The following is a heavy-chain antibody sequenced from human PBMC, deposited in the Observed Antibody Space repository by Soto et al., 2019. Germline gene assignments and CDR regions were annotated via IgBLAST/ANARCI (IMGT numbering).Heavy chain of an antibody. V-gene: IGHV4-30-4*02. Sequence: PSETLSLTCTVSGDSISSDDYYWSWIRQPPGKGLEWIGHIYYTGSTYYNPSLKSRLTMSIDTSQNQFSLHLTSVIAADTAVYYCANIPRRYYYYGMDVWGQGTTVTVSS. CDR3: ANIPRRYYYYGMDV. J-gene: IGHJ6*02. CDR2: IYYTGST. CDR1: GDSISSDDYY. D-gene: IGHD2-2*02.